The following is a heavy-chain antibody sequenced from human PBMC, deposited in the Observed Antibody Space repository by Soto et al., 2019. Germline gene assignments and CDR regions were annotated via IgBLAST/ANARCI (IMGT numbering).Heavy chain of an antibody. CDR1: GYTLTELS. V-gene: IGHV1-24*01. J-gene: IGHJ4*02. CDR3: ARSVVGREESDY. Sequence: ASVKVSCKVSGYTLTELSMHWVRQAPGKGLEWMGGFDPEDGETIYAQKFQGRVTMTEDTSTDTAYMELSSLRAEDTAVYYCARSVVGREESDYWGQGTLVTVSS. D-gene: IGHD2-15*01. CDR2: FDPEDGET.